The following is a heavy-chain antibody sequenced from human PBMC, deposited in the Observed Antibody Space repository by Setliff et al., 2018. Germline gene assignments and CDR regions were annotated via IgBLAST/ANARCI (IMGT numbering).Heavy chain of an antibody. CDR3: AREGRWDYNYPIY. CDR1: GGSVTSHY. J-gene: IGHJ4*02. Sequence: SETLSLTCAVSGGSVTSHYWSWIRQPPGKGLEWIGFIFYSGDTNSNPSLKSRVTLSRDVAKRQFALNLRSVTAVDTAVYCCAREGRWDYNYPIYWGQGILVTVSS. V-gene: IGHV4-59*02. D-gene: IGHD5-12*01. CDR2: IFYSGDT.